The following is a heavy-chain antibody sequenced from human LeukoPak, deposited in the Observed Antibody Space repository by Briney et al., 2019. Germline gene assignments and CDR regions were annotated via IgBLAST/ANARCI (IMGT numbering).Heavy chain of an antibody. V-gene: IGHV3-30*18. CDR1: GFTFSSYG. CDR2: ISYDGSNK. J-gene: IGHJ4*02. D-gene: IGHD2-15*01. Sequence: GGSLRLSCAASGFTFSSYGMHWVRQAPGKGLEWVAVISYDGSNKYYADSVKGRFTISRDNSKNTLYLQMNNLRAEDTAVYYCAKDILGYCSGGSCYGLDYWGQGTLVTVSS. CDR3: AKDILGYCSGGSCYGLDY.